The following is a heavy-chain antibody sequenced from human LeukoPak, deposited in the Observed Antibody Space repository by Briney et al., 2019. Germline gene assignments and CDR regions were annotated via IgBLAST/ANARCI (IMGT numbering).Heavy chain of an antibody. CDR3: ARVDSYYYDSSGYAIDY. D-gene: IGHD3-22*01. J-gene: IGHJ4*02. CDR1: GFTFSSYA. Sequence: GGSLRLSCAASGFTFSSYAMHWVRQAPGKGLEWVAVISYDGSNKYYADSVKGRFIISRDNSKNTLYLQMNSLRAEDTAVYYCARVDSYYYDSSGYAIDYWGQGTLVTVSS. V-gene: IGHV3-30-3*01. CDR2: ISYDGSNK.